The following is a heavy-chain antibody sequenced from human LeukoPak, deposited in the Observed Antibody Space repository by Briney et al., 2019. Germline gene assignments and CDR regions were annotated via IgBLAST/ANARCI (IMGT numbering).Heavy chain of an antibody. CDR1: GGTFSSYA. J-gene: IGHJ5*02. Sequence: SVKVSCKASGGTFSSYAISWVRQAPGQGLEWMGRIIPLFGTANYAQKFQGRVTITTDESTSTAYMELSSLRSEDTAVYYCGSDYYDSSGSFRTWGQGTLVTVSS. CDR3: GSDYYDSSGSFRT. D-gene: IGHD3-22*01. V-gene: IGHV1-69*05. CDR2: IIPLFGTA.